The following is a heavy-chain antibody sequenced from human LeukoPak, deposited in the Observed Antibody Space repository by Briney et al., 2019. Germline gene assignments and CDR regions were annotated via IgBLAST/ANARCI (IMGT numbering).Heavy chain of an antibody. J-gene: IGHJ5*02. V-gene: IGHV5-51*01. D-gene: IGHD6-13*01. CDR1: GSIFTSYW. Sequence: GAPLQISCKAAGSIFTSYWIGWVRQLPGKGLEWMGIIYPGDSDTRYSPSFQGQVTISADKSISTAYLQWSSLKATDTAMYYSAARMAAAGWIAPGGQGSLVTV. CDR2: IYPGDSDT. CDR3: AARMAAAGWIAP.